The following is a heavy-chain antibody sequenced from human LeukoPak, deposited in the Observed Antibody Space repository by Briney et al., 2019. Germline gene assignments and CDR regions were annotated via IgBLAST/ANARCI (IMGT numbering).Heavy chain of an antibody. Sequence: PSETLSLTCTVSGGSISSGGYYWSWIRQHPGKGLEWIGYIYYSGSTYYKPSLKSRVTISVDTSKNQFSLKLSSVTAADTAIYYCARVERADFWSGIGYYFDYWGQGTLVTVSS. CDR1: GGSISSGGYY. CDR2: IYYSGST. D-gene: IGHD3-3*01. V-gene: IGHV4-30-4*08. J-gene: IGHJ4*02. CDR3: ARVERADFWSGIGYYFDY.